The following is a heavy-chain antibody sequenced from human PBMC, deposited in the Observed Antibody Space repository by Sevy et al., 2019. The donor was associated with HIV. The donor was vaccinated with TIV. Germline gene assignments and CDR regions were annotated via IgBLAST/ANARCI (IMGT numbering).Heavy chain of an antibody. CDR1: GGSVSSGSYY. CDR2: IYYSGST. Sequence: SETLSLTCTVSGGSVSSGSYYWSWIRQPPGKGLEWIGYIYYSGSTNYNPSLKSRVTISVDTSKNQFSLKLSSVTAADTAVYYCARDEVVVVVAATHYYYYYCMDVWGQGTTVTVSS. J-gene: IGHJ6*02. D-gene: IGHD2-15*01. V-gene: IGHV4-61*01. CDR3: ARDEVVVVVAATHYYYYYCMDV.